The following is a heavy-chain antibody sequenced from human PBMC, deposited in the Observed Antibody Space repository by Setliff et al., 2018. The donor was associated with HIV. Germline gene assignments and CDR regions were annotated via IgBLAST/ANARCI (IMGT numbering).Heavy chain of an antibody. V-gene: IGHV4-59*11. CDR2: IYSTGST. CDR3: AKGAGFYGDYSFDY. CDR1: GASITSHY. D-gene: IGHD4-17*01. Sequence: PSETLSLTCTVSGASITSHYWSWIRQSPGRELEWIGYIYSTGSTNYNPSLQSRVSISMDASKNKFSLKVTSVTSADTAVYYCAKGAGFYGDYSFDYWGQGNLVTLL. J-gene: IGHJ4*02.